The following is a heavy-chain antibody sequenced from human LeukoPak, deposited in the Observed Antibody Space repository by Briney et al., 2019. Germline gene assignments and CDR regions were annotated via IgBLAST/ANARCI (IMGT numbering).Heavy chain of an antibody. CDR3: ARVLDIVATNTRWFDP. CDR2: IYHSGST. V-gene: IGHV4-30-2*01. Sequence: PSETLSLTCSVSGGSISGGSISGYHWSWIRQPPGKGLEWIGYIYHSGSTYYNPSLKSRVTISVDRSKNQFSLKLSSVTAADTAVYYCARVLDIVATNTRWFDPWGQGTLVTVSS. D-gene: IGHD5-12*01. CDR1: GGSISGGSISGYH. J-gene: IGHJ5*02.